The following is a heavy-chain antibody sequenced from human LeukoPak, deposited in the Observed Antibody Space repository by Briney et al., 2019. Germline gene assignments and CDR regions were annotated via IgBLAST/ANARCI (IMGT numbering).Heavy chain of an antibody. J-gene: IGHJ5*02. CDR1: GGSISSSNYY. D-gene: IGHD3-10*01. V-gene: IGHV4-39*07. Sequence: SETLSLTCTVSGGSISSSNYYWGWIRQPPGKGLEWIGSIYYSGSTYYSPSLKSRVTISVDTSKNQFSLKLSSVTAADTAVYYCARTAGYYYGSGSYYAWFDPWGQGTLVTVSS. CDR2: IYYSGST. CDR3: ARTAGYYYGSGSYYAWFDP.